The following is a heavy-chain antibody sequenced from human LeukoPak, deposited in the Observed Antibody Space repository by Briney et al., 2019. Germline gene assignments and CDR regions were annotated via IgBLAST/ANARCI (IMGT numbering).Heavy chain of an antibody. CDR2: ISYDGSNK. Sequence: GRSLRLSCAASGFTFDDYAMHWVRQAPGKGLEWVAVISYDGSNKYYADSVKGRFTISRDNSKNTLYLQMNSLRAEDTAVYYCAKDLCSGGSCYIDYWGQGTLVTVSS. V-gene: IGHV3-30*18. CDR3: AKDLCSGGSCYIDY. CDR1: GFTFDDYA. J-gene: IGHJ4*02. D-gene: IGHD2-15*01.